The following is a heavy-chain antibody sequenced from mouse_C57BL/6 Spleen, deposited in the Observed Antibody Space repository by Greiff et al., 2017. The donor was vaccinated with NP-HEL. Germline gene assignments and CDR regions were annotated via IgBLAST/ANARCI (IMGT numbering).Heavy chain of an antibody. CDR1: GYAFSSSW. D-gene: IGHD2-12*01. V-gene: IGHV1-82*01. Sequence: QVQLPQSGPELVKPGASVTISCKASGYAFSSSWMNWVKQRPGKGLEWIGRIYPGDGDTNYNGKFKGKATLTADKSSSTAYMQLSSLTSEDSAVYFCARMAVYVDAMDYWGQGTSVTVSS. CDR2: IYPGDGDT. J-gene: IGHJ4*01. CDR3: ARMAVYVDAMDY.